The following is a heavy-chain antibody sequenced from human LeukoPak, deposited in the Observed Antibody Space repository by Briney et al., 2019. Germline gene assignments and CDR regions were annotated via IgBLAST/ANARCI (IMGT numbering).Heavy chain of an antibody. Sequence: GGSLRLSCAASGFTFSSYWMSWVRQAPVKGLGWVANIKQDGSEKYYVDSVKGRFTISRDNAKNSLYLQMNSLRAEDTAVYYCARESHYYYYGMDVWGQGTTVTVSS. CDR3: ARESHYYYYGMDV. CDR1: GFTFSSYW. CDR2: IKQDGSEK. V-gene: IGHV3-7*01. J-gene: IGHJ6*02.